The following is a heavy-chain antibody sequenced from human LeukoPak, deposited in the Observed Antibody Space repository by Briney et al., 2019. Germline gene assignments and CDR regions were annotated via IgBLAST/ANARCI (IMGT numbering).Heavy chain of an antibody. CDR3: AKDSAPYYDFWSGYNYFDY. CDR1: GFTFSSYA. V-gene: IGHV3-43*02. CDR2: ISGDGGST. Sequence: GGSLRLSCAASGFTFSSYAMSWVRQAPGKGLEWVSLISGDGGSTYYADSVKGQFTISRDNSKNSLYLQMNSLRTEDTALYYCAKDSAPYYDFWSGYNYFDYWGQGTLVTVSS. J-gene: IGHJ4*02. D-gene: IGHD3-3*01.